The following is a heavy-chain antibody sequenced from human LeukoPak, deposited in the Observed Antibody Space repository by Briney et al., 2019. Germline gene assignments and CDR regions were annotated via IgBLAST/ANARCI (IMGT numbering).Heavy chain of an antibody. V-gene: IGHV3-30-3*01. CDR1: GFTFSSYA. Sequence: PGGSLSLSCAASGFTFSSYAMHWVRQAPGKGLEWVAVISYDGSNKYYADSVKGRFTISRDNSKNTLYLQMNSLRAEDTAVYYCARAATSGNSRGWFDPWGQGTLVTVSS. J-gene: IGHJ5*02. CDR2: ISYDGSNK. D-gene: IGHD4-23*01. CDR3: ARAATSGNSRGWFDP.